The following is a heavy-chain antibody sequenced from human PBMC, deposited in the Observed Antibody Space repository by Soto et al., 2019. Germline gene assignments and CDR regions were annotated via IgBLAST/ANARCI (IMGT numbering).Heavy chain of an antibody. CDR2: ISYDGSNK. D-gene: IGHD1-26*01. J-gene: IGHJ4*02. Sequence: PGGSLRLSCAASGFTFSSYAMRWVRQAPGKGLEWVAVISYDGSNKYYADSVKGRFTISRDNSKNTLYLQMNSPRADDTAIYYCAKWTYLDFWGQGTRVTVS. CDR1: GFTFSSYA. CDR3: AKWTYLDF. V-gene: IGHV3-30-3*01.